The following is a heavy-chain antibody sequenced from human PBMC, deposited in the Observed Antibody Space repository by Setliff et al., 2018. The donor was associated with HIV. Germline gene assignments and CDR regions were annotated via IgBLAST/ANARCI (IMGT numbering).Heavy chain of an antibody. CDR1: GFTFSSNA. CDR3: AKSRITSQYDALDI. J-gene: IGHJ3*02. Sequence: GGSLRLSCEASGFTFSSNAMTWVRQAPGKGLEWVSVINGGTTTYYADSVKGRFTISRDNSKNTVYLQMNSLRVDDTAVYYCAKSRITSQYDALDIWGQGTMVTVSS. V-gene: IGHV3-23*01. CDR2: INGGTTT. D-gene: IGHD2-2*01.